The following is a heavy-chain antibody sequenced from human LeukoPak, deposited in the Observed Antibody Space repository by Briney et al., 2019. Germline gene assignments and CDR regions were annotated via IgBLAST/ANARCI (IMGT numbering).Heavy chain of an antibody. CDR2: SNPNSGGT. D-gene: IGHD1-26*01. V-gene: IGHV1-2*02. J-gene: IGHJ4*02. CDR1: GYTFTGYY. Sequence: ASVKVSCKASGYTFTGYYMHWVRRAPGQGLEWMVWSNPNSGGTNYAQKFQGRVTMTRDTSISTAYMELSRLRSDDTAVYYCARETVGAITHSFDYWGQGTLVTVSS. CDR3: ARETVGAITHSFDY.